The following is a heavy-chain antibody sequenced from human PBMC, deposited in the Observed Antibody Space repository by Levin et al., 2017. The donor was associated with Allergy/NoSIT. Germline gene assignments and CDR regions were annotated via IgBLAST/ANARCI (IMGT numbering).Heavy chain of an antibody. CDR3: ARDGRLEWLYYSWYFDL. CDR2: IWYDGSNK. Sequence: PGGSLRLSCAASGFTFSSYGMHWVRQAPGKGLEWVAVIWYDGSNKYYADSVKGRFTISRDNSKNTLYLQMNSLRAEDTAVYYCARDGRLEWLYYSWYFDLWGRGTLVTVSS. V-gene: IGHV3-33*01. J-gene: IGHJ2*01. CDR1: GFTFSSYG. D-gene: IGHD3-3*01.